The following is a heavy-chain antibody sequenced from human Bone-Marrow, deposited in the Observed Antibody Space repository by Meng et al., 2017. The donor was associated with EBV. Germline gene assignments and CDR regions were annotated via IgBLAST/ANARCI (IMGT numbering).Heavy chain of an antibody. CDR2: INPNRGGT. J-gene: IGHJ4*02. CDR1: GNTCTGYY. V-gene: IGHV1-2*02. CDR3: AMGLATDFDY. D-gene: IGHD5-12*01. Sequence: QGELVQSGAGVKKAWASLQVYCQASGNTCTGYYIHWVRQATGQGVEWVGWINPNRGGTNYAEKFQGRVTMTRDTSSTTAFMELSSLKSDDTAVYYCAMGLATDFDYWGQGTLVTVSS.